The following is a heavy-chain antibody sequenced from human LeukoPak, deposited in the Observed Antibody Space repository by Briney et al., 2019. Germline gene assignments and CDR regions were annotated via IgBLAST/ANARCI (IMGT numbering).Heavy chain of an antibody. Sequence: PGGSLRLSCVASGFTFSSYAMSWVRQAPGKGLEWVSAISGSGVTTRYAGSVKGRFTISRDNTKNSLYLQMNSLRAEDTAVFYCARDQYDTWSRRGNFDSWGQGTLVIVSS. V-gene: IGHV3-23*01. CDR3: ARDQYDTWSRRGNFDS. CDR1: GFTFSSYA. D-gene: IGHD3-3*01. CDR2: ISGSGVTT. J-gene: IGHJ4*02.